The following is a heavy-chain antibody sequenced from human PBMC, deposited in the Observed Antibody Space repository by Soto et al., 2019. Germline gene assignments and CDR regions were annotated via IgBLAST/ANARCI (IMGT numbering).Heavy chain of an antibody. CDR1: GFTFSSYE. V-gene: IGHV3-48*03. CDR2: ISSSGSTI. D-gene: IGHD2-2*01. CDR3: ARRYCSSTSCLLDY. Sequence: EVQLVESGGGLVQPGGSLRLSCAASGFTFSSYEMNWVRQAPGKGLEWVSYISSSGSTIQYADSVKGRFTISRDNAKNSLYLQMNSLRAEDTAVYHCARRYCSSTSCLLDYWGQGTLVTVSS. J-gene: IGHJ4*02.